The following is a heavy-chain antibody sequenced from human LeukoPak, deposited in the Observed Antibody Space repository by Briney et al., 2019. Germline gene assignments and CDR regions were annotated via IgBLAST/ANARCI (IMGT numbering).Heavy chain of an antibody. V-gene: IGHV4-61*02. J-gene: IGHJ4*02. CDR1: GGSISSGSYY. CDR2: IYTSGST. D-gene: IGHD1-14*01. Sequence: SETLSLTCTVSGGSISSGSYYWSWIRQPAGKGLEWIGRIYTSGSTNYNPSLKSRVTISVDTSKNQFSLKLSSVTAADTAVYYCAREATVKTGNYWGQGTLVTVSS. CDR3: AREATVKTGNY.